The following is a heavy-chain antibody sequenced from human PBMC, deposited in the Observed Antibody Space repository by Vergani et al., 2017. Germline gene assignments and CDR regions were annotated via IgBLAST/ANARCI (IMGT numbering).Heavy chain of an antibody. D-gene: IGHD5-18*01. CDR1: GFIFDDYA. V-gene: IGHV3-9*01. J-gene: IGHJ3*02. Sequence: EVQLVESGGGLVQPGRSLRLSCAASGFIFDDYAMHWARQAPGKGLEWVSGMSWNSGSIGYADSVKGRFTISRDNAKNSLYLQMKSLRAEDTALYYCAKGGGYSYDTGAFDIWGQGTMVTVSS. CDR3: AKGGGYSYDTGAFDI. CDR2: MSWNSGSI.